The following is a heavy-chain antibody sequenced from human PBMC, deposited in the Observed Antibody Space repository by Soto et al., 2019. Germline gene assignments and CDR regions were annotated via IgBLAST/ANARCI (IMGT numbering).Heavy chain of an antibody. D-gene: IGHD5-12*01. Sequence: QVQLVQSGAEVKKPGSSVKVSCKASGGTFSSYAISWVRQAPGQGLEWMGGIIPIFGTANYAQKFQGRVTIPGDESTSTAYMELSSLRSEDTAVYYCASSVDIVATANAFDIWGQGTMVTVSS. CDR1: GGTFSSYA. CDR2: IIPIFGTA. CDR3: ASSVDIVATANAFDI. V-gene: IGHV1-69*01. J-gene: IGHJ3*02.